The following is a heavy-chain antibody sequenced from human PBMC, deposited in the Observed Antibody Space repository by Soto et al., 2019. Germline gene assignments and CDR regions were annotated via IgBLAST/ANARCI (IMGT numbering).Heavy chain of an antibody. Sequence: GGSLRFSCAASGFTFSSYEMNWVRQAPGKGLEWVSYISSSGSTIYYADSVKGRFTISRDNAKNSLYLQMNGLRAEDTAVYYCARVRIVVVTTYPGDYYGMDVWGQGTTVTVSS. CDR1: GFTFSSYE. CDR2: ISSSGSTI. CDR3: ARVRIVVVTTYPGDYYGMDV. J-gene: IGHJ6*02. V-gene: IGHV3-48*03. D-gene: IGHD2-21*02.